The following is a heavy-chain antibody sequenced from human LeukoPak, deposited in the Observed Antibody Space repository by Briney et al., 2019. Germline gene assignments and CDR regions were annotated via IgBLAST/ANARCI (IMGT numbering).Heavy chain of an antibody. D-gene: IGHD6-19*01. CDR1: GFTFSSYW. J-gene: IGHJ3*02. CDR2: IKQDGSEK. CDR3: ARSRYSSGRAFAI. Sequence: PGGSLRLSCAASGFTFSSYWMSWVRQAPGKGLEWVAHIKQDGSEKYYVDSVKGRFTISRDNAKNSLYLQMNSLRAEDTAVYYCARSRYSSGRAFAIWGQGTMVTVSS. V-gene: IGHV3-7*01.